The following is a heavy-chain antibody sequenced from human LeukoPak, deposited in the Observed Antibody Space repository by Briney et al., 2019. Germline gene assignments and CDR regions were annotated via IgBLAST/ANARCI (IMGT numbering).Heavy chain of an antibody. CDR3: ARRVGVLTGYYTSP. V-gene: IGHV4-39*07. Sequence: NSSETLSLTCTVSGGSISSSSYYWGWIRQPPGKGLEWIGGIYYSGSTYYNPSLKSRVTISVDTSKNQFSLKLSSVTAADTAVYYCARRVGVLTGYYTSPWGQGTLVTVSS. CDR1: GGSISSSSYY. J-gene: IGHJ5*02. D-gene: IGHD3-9*01. CDR2: IYYSGST.